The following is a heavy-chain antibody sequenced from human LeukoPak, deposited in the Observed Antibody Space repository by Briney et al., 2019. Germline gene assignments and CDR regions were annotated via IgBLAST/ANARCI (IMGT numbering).Heavy chain of an antibody. J-gene: IGHJ5*02. Sequence: SVKVSCKASGGTFSSYAISWVRQAPGQGLEWMGRIIPIFGIANYAQKFQGRVTITADKSTSTAYMELSSLRSEDTAVYYCTRDGDSPITSGSYYNWFDPWGQGTLVTVSA. D-gene: IGHD3-10*01. CDR1: GGTFSSYA. CDR3: TRDGDSPITSGSYYNWFDP. V-gene: IGHV1-69*04. CDR2: IIPIFGIA.